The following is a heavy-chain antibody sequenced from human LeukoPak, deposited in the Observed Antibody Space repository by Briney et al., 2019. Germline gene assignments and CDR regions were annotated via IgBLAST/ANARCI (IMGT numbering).Heavy chain of an antibody. CDR1: GFTFSAYA. Sequence: GGSLRLSCAASGFTFSAYAIHWVRRAPGKGLHWVSAISSNAESAYYADSVQGRFTISRENSKNMLYLQMDSLWAEDTAVYYCAKGAATLADGPDSWGQGTLVTVSS. D-gene: IGHD6-13*01. J-gene: IGHJ4*02. V-gene: IGHV3-23*01. CDR2: ISSNAESA. CDR3: AKGAATLADGPDS.